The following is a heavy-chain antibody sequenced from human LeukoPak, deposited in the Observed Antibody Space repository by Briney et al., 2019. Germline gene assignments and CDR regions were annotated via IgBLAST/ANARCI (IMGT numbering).Heavy chain of an antibody. J-gene: IGHJ1*01. CDR3: VRAPSEIGGYYPEYFRH. V-gene: IGHV3-74*01. CDR1: GFTFSTYW. CDR2: IKSDGGT. D-gene: IGHD3-22*01. Sequence: GGSLRLSCAASGFTFSTYWMHWVRQAPGKGLVWVSRIKSDGGTNYADSVKGRFTISRDNAKKTVSLQMNSLRPEDTGVYYCVRAPSEIGGYYPEYFRHWGQGTLVTVSS.